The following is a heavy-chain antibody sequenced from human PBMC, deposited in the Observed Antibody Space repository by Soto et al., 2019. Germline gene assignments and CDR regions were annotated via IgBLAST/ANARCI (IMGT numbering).Heavy chain of an antibody. Sequence: EVQIVESGGGLGKPGGSLRLSCAGSGFIFSTYSFTWVRQAPGKGLEWVSTISSSGRYTYYEDSVKGRFTISRDDAENSLYLEMSGLRAEDTAVYYCARDAYLDHWGQGTRVNVSS. CDR1: GFIFSTYS. J-gene: IGHJ4*02. V-gene: IGHV3-21*02. CDR2: ISSSGRYT. CDR3: ARDAYLDH.